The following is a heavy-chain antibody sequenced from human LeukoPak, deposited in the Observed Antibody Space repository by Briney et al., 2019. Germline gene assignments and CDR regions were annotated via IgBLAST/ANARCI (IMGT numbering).Heavy chain of an antibody. J-gene: IGHJ5*02. CDR2: ISSSSSYI. CDR1: GFTFSSYS. CDR3: ARDTGIAADGTFGPSDQSGRHYWFDP. V-gene: IGHV3-21*01. Sequence: GGSLRLSCAASGFTFSSYSMNWVRQAPGKGLEWVSSISSSSSYIYSAESVKGRFTISRDNAKNSLYLQMNSLRAEDTAVYYCARDTGIAADGTFGPSDQSGRHYWFDPWGQGTLVTVSS. D-gene: IGHD6-13*01.